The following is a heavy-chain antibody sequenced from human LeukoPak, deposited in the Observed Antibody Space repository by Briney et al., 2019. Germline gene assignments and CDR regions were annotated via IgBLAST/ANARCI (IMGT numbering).Heavy chain of an antibody. J-gene: IGHJ4*02. V-gene: IGHV3-15*01. CDR3: TTEYYDFWSGYYLTDY. CDR1: GFTFSNAW. Sequence: GGSLRLSCAASGFTFSNAWMSWVRQAPGKGLEWVGHIKSKTDGGTTDYAAPVKGRFTISRDDSKNTLYLQMNSLKTEDTAVYYCTTEYYDFWSGYYLTDYWGQGTLVTVSS. D-gene: IGHD3-3*01. CDR2: IKSKTDGGTT.